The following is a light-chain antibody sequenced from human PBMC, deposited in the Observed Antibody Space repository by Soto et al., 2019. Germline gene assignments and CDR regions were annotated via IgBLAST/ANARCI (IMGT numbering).Light chain of an antibody. CDR3: SAYTSSRTDV. J-gene: IGLJ1*01. Sequence: QSALTQPASVSGSPGQSITISCTGTSSDVGGYNYVSWYQQHPGKAPKLMIYEVSNRPSGVSNRFSGSKSGNTASLTISGLQAEDEAEYYCSAYTSSRTDVFGAGTKLTV. V-gene: IGLV2-14*01. CDR2: EVS. CDR1: SSDVGGYNY.